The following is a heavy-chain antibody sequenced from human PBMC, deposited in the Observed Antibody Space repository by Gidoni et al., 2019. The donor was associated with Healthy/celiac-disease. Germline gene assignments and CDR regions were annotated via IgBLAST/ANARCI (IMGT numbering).Heavy chain of an antibody. J-gene: IGHJ4*02. V-gene: IGHV2-26*01. CDR3: ARLVRSAWYSSSWYYNY. D-gene: IGHD6-13*01. CDR2: IFSNDEK. CDR1: GFSPSNPRMG. Sequence: QVTLKESGPVLLKPTETPTLTCTFPGFSPSNPRMGVSWIRQPPGKALEWLAHIFSNDEKSYSTSLKSRLTISKDTSKSQVVLTMTNMDPVDTATYYCARLVRSAWYSSSWYYNYWGQGTLVTVSS.